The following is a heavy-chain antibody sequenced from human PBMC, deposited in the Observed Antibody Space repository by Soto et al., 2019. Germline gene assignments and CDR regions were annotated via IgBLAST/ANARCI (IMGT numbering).Heavy chain of an antibody. D-gene: IGHD3-22*01. Sequence: SETLSLTCTVSGGSISSSSYYWGWIRQPPGKGLEWIGSIYYSGSTYYNPSLKSRVTISVDTSKNQFSLKLSSVTAADTAVYYCARHGQPYYYDSSGFGMDVWGQGTTVTVSS. J-gene: IGHJ6*02. V-gene: IGHV4-39*01. CDR1: GGSISSSSYY. CDR3: ARHGQPYYYDSSGFGMDV. CDR2: IYYSGST.